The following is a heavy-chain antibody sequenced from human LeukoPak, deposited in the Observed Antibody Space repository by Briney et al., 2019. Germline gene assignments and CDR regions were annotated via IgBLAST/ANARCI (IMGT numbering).Heavy chain of an antibody. J-gene: IGHJ4*02. CDR3: AARAIAARPYYLDY. CDR2: INQDGSEK. Sequence: GGSLRLSCAASGFTFSRFWMSWVRQAPGKGLEWVANINQDGSEKYYVDSVKGRFTISRDNAKNSLHLQMNSLRAEDTAVYYCAARAIAARPYYLDYWGQGTLVTVSS. V-gene: IGHV3-7*01. CDR1: GFTFSRFW. D-gene: IGHD6-6*01.